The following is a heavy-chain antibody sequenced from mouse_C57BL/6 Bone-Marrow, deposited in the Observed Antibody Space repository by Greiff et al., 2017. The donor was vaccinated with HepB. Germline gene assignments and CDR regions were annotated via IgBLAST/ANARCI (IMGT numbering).Heavy chain of an antibody. CDR2: IYPGSGNT. CDR3: ARRGGLAGFAY. Sequence: VQLQQSGAELVRPGASVKLSCKASGYTFTDYYINWVKQRPGQGLEWIARIYPGSGNTYYNEKFKGKATLTAEKSSSTAYMQLSSLTSEDSADYFCARRGGLAGFAYWGQGALVTVSA. J-gene: IGHJ3*01. CDR1: GYTFTDYY. V-gene: IGHV1-76*01.